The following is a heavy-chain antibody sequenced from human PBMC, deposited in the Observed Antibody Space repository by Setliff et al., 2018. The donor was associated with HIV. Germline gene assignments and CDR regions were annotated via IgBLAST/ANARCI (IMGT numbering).Heavy chain of an antibody. CDR1: GDSLSGYY. Sequence: SETLSLTCTVSGDSLSGYYWNWIRQPPGKGLEWIGYIYYSGRTDYNPSFRRRASISLDTSENQFSLKLNSVTAADSAIYYCARGWELLPYWALNVWGKGTTVTVSS. V-gene: IGHV4-59*01. J-gene: IGHJ6*04. CDR3: ARGWELLPYWALNV. D-gene: IGHD2-15*01. CDR2: IYYSGRT.